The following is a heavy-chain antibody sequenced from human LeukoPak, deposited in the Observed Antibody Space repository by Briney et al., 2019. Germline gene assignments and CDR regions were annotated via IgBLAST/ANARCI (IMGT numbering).Heavy chain of an antibody. V-gene: IGHV3-48*01. CDR2: IRIPTGAL. Sequence: GGSLRLSCAASGFTFSDYTMDWVRQAPGKGLEWLSYIRIPTGALYYADSVKGRFTISRDNAKSSLYLQMNNLRAEDTAVYYCVRRKSLYYYDNSGYFDSWGQGTLVTVSS. D-gene: IGHD3-22*01. CDR1: GFTFSDYT. J-gene: IGHJ4*02. CDR3: VRRKSLYYYDNSGYFDS.